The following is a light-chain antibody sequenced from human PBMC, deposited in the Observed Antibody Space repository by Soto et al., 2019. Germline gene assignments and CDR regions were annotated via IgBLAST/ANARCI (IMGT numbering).Light chain of an antibody. V-gene: IGKV3-20*01. Sequence: EIVLTQSPGTLSLSPGERAILTCRASQSVTSSYLAWYQQRPGQAPRLLMYAASSRATGIPDRFSGSGSGTDFTLTISRLEPVDFAMYYCHQYGSSPLTFGPGTKVDIK. CDR2: AAS. CDR1: QSVTSSY. J-gene: IGKJ3*01. CDR3: HQYGSSPLT.